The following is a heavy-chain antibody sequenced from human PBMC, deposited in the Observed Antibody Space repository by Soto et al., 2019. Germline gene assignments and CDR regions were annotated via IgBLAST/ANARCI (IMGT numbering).Heavy chain of an antibody. CDR3: AMFSIAADGTYGETGHNWFDP. Sequence: SETLSLTCTVSGGSISSGGYYWSWIRQHPGKGLEWIGYIYYSGSTYYNPSLKSRVTISVDTSKNQFSLKLSSVTAADTAVYYCAMFSIAADGTYGETGHNWFDPWGQGTRVTVSS. D-gene: IGHD6-13*01. J-gene: IGHJ5*02. V-gene: IGHV4-31*03. CDR2: IYYSGST. CDR1: GGSISSGGYY.